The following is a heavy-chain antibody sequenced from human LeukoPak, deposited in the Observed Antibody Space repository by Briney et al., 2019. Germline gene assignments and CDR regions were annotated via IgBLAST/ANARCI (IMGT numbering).Heavy chain of an antibody. J-gene: IGHJ5*02. V-gene: IGHV3-7*01. CDR3: ARGPSTLWFGELDNWFDP. CDR1: GFTFSSNW. CDR2: ITQDGSEK. Sequence: GGSLRLSCAATGFTFSSNWMSWVRQAPGKGQEWVLNITQDGSEKYYVDSVKGRFTISRDNAKNSLYLQMNSLRAEDTAVYYCARGPSTLWFGELDNWFDPWGQGTLVTVSS. D-gene: IGHD3-10*01.